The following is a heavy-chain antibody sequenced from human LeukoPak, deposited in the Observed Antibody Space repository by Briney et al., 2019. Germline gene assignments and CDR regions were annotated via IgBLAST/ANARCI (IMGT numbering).Heavy chain of an antibody. CDR1: GGTLSNYA. CDR3: ARDSSEFRSLIPH. Sequence: ASVNVSCMASGGTLSNYAISWVRQAPGRGVEWGGGIIPLFGKANYAQNFQGRVTITADESTSTAYIELSSLRSEDKAVYYCARDSSEFRSLIPHWGQGTLVTVSS. J-gene: IGHJ1*01. V-gene: IGHV1-69*13. D-gene: IGHD1-14*01. CDR2: IIPLFGKA.